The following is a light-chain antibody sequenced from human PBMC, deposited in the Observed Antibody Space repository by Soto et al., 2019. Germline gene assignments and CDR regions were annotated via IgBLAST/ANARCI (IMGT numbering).Light chain of an antibody. V-gene: IGKV3-11*01. CDR3: QPRSNWPPVT. CDR2: DAS. Sequence: EIVLTQSPATLSLSPGERATLSCRASESVSSYLAWYQQKPGQAPRLLIYDASNRATGIPARFSGSGSGTDFTLTISSLEPEDFAISYCQPRSNWPPVTFGGGNKVEIK. CDR1: ESVSSY. J-gene: IGKJ4*01.